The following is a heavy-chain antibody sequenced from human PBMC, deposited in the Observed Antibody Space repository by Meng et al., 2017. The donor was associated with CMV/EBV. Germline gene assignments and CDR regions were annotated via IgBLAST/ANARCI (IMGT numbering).Heavy chain of an antibody. D-gene: IGHD6-6*01. CDR1: GFTFSSYG. CDR2: IWYDGSNK. J-gene: IGHJ3*02. CDR3: AKDEYSSSSDAFDI. V-gene: IGHV3-33*06. Sequence: GESLKISCAASGFTFSSYGMHWVRQAPGKGLGWVAVIWYDGSNKYYADSVKGRFTISRDNSKNTLYLQMNSLRAEDTAVYYCAKDEYSSSSDAFDIWGQGTMVTVSS.